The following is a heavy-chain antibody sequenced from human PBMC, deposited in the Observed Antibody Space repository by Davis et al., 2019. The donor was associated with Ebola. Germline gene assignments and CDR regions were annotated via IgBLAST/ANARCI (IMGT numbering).Heavy chain of an antibody. Sequence: SQTLSLTCAISGDSVSINSAAWNSSRQSTSRGLEWLGRTYYRSKWYNDYAVTVKGRVTVNPDTSKNQFSLQLNSVTPEDTAVYYCARTTPGKKFDYWGQGTLVTVSS. CDR3: ARTTPGKKFDY. D-gene: IGHD4-11*01. J-gene: IGHJ4*02. CDR2: TYYRSKWYN. V-gene: IGHV6-1*01. CDR1: GDSVSINSAA.